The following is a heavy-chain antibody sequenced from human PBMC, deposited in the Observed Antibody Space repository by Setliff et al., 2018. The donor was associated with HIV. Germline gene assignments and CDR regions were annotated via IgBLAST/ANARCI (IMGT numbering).Heavy chain of an antibody. CDR1: GYTFTDYY. Sequence: PSVKVSCKASGYTFTDYYIHWVRQAPGHGLEWVGRINPKSGVTSYAQNFRARVTMTRDTSSTTAYMELSTLRSDDTALYYCARDLIRITPHGDLPFWGQGTLVTSPQ. D-gene: IGHD2-15*01. J-gene: IGHJ4*02. CDR2: INPKSGVT. V-gene: IGHV1-2*06. CDR3: ARDLIRITPHGDLPF.